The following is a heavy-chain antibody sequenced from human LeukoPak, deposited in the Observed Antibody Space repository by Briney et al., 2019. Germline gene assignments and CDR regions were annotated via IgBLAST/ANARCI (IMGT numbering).Heavy chain of an antibody. D-gene: IGHD6-13*01. Sequence: PGGSLRLSCAASGFTFSSYWMSWVRQAPGKGLEWVANIKQDGSEKYYVDSVKGRFTISRDNAKNSLYLQMNSLRAEDTALYYCAKDIAEQQLLYAFDIWGQGTMVTVSS. V-gene: IGHV3-7*03. CDR1: GFTFSSYW. CDR3: AKDIAEQQLLYAFDI. J-gene: IGHJ3*02. CDR2: IKQDGSEK.